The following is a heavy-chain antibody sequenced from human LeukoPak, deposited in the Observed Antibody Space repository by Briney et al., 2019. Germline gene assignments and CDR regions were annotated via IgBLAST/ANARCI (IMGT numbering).Heavy chain of an antibody. V-gene: IGHV3-23*01. J-gene: IGHJ4*02. CDR2: ISISGGST. CDR3: AKRYSSGFYYFDY. Sequence: GGSLRLSCAASGFTFSGYAMSWVRQAPGKGLEWVSVISISGGSTYYADSVKGRFTISRDNSKKTLFLQMNSLRAEDTAVYYCAKRYSSGFYYFDYWGQGTLVTVSS. CDR1: GFTFSGYA. D-gene: IGHD6-19*01.